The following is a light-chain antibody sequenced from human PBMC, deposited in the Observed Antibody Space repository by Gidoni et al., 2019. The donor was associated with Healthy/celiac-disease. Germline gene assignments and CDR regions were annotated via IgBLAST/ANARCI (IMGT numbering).Light chain of an antibody. J-gene: IGLJ1*01. V-gene: IGLV2-14*01. Sequence: QSALTQPASVSGSPGQSITISCTGTSSDVGGYNYVSWYQQHPGKAPKLMIYEVSKRPSGVSNRFSGSKSGNTASLTISGLQAADEADYYCSSYTSSSTYVFGTGTKVTVL. CDR3: SSYTSSSTYV. CDR2: EVS. CDR1: SSDVGGYNY.